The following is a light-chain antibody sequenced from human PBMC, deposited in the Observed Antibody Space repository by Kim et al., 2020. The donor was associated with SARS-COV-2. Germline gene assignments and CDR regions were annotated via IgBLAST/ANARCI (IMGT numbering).Light chain of an antibody. CDR3: SSYTSSSTLYV. J-gene: IGLJ1*01. CDR1: SSDVGGYNY. V-gene: IGLV2-14*03. Sequence: QSITSSFTGTSSDVGGYNYVSWYQQHPGKAPKLMIYDVSNRPSGVSNRFSGSKSGNTASLTISGLQAEDEADYYCSSYTSSSTLYVFGTGTKVTVL. CDR2: DVS.